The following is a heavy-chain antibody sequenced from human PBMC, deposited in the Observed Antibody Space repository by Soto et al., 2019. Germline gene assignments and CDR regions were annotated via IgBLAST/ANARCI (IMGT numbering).Heavy chain of an antibody. D-gene: IGHD3-3*01. CDR3: ARVGFGVASSFDF. V-gene: IGHV1-3*01. J-gene: IGHJ4*02. Sequence: ASVKVSCTPSGDTFPDYAINWGVQAPGQRLEWMGWINAANANTRYSQKFQGRVTITRDTSASTAYLDLSGLISEDTAVYYCARVGFGVASSFDFWGQGTVVTVSS. CDR2: INAANANT. CDR1: GDTFPDYA.